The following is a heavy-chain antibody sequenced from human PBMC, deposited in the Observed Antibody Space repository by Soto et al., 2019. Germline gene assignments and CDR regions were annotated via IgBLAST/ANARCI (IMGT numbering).Heavy chain of an antibody. V-gene: IGHV4-59*03. CDR1: GDSMNTYY. D-gene: IGHD3-22*01. J-gene: IGHJ4*02. CDR3: ARSSGYATPLDQ. Sequence: QVQLQESGPGLVKPSETLSLTCTVSGDSMNTYYWSWIRQSPGKGLEWIGYIYFRGTTYYHPSLKSRVTISIDTSQNQFSLKLNSMTAADTAVYYCARSSGYATPLDQWGQGALVTVSS. CDR2: IYFRGTT.